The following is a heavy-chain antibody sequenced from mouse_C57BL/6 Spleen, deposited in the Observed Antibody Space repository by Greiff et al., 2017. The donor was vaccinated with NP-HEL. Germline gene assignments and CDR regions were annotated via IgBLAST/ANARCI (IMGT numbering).Heavy chain of an antibody. CDR3: TLVDRSGPLAY. J-gene: IGHJ3*01. CDR2: INPDGGDT. Sequence: VQLQQSGAELVRPGASVKFSCTASGFNIRSYYMHWVRQRPDQSLEWIGRINPDGGDTDYAAKFQGQATMTADTSSNTAYLQLSSLTSEDTAVYYCTLVDRSGPLAYWGQGTLVTVSA. CDR1: GFNIRSYY. D-gene: IGHD3-2*02. V-gene: IGHV14-1*01.